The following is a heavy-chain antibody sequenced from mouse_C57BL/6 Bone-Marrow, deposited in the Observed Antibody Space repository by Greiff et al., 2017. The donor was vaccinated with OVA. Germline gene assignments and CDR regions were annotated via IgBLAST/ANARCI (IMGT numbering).Heavy chain of an antibody. J-gene: IGHJ3*01. V-gene: IGHV2-2*01. CDR3: ARNPHSLDYGSAWFAY. D-gene: IGHD2-1*01. Sequence: VQLVESGPGLVQPSQSLSITCTVSGFSLTSYGVHWVRQSPGQGLEWLGVIWRGGSTDYNAAFISRLGISKAKSKSQVFFKMNSLQADDTAIYYCARNPHSLDYGSAWFAYWGQGTLVTVSA. CDR2: IWRGGST. CDR1: GFSLTSYG.